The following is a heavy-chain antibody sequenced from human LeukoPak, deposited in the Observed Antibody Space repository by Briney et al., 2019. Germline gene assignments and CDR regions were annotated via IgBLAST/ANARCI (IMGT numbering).Heavy chain of an antibody. CDR2: IFYSGST. D-gene: IGHD3-10*01. CDR1: SGSISSYY. J-gene: IGHJ3*02. Sequence: SETLSLTCTVSSGSISSYYWGWIRQPPGKGLEWIGNIFYSGSTYYGPSLKSRLTISLDTSRNQFSLKLNSVTAADTAVYYCAKSNGYGLTDIWGQGTMVTVSS. V-gene: IGHV4-59*12. CDR3: AKSNGYGLTDI.